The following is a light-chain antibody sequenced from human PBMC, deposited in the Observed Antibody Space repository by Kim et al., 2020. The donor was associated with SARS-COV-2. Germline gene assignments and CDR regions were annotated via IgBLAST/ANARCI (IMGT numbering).Light chain of an antibody. CDR2: GAS. CDR1: QNIRSY. CDR3: QQSLNSPPYT. Sequence: IQVTQSPSSLSASVGDRVTITCRASQNIRSYLNWYQLKPGKAPKLLIYGASNLHTGVPSRFSGSGSGADFTLTISSLQPEDFATYYCQQSLNSPPYTFGQGTKLEI. J-gene: IGKJ2*01. V-gene: IGKV1-39*01.